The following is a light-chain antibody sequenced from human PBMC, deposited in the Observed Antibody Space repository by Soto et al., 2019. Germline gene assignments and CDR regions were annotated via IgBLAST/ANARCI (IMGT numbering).Light chain of an antibody. Sequence: IQMTQSPSTLAASVGDRVTITCRASQSISSYLNWYQQKPGKAPKLLIYAASTLQSGVPSRFSGSGSGTDFTLTISSLQPEDFATYYCQQLHTYPITFGQGTRLEIK. J-gene: IGKJ5*01. CDR1: QSISSY. CDR2: AAS. V-gene: IGKV1-39*01. CDR3: QQLHTYPIT.